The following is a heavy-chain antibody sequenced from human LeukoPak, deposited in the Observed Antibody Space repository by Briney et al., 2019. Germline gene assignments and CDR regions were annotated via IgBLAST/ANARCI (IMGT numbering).Heavy chain of an antibody. V-gene: IGHV3-33*01. J-gene: IGHJ4*02. Sequence: GGSLRLSCAASGFTFSSYGMHWVRQAPGKGLEWVAVIWYDGSNKYYADSVKGRFTISRDNSKNTLYLQMNSLRAEDTAVYYCAREDYIAVACYFDYWGQGTLVTVSS. CDR1: GFTFSSYG. D-gene: IGHD6-19*01. CDR2: IWYDGSNK. CDR3: AREDYIAVACYFDY.